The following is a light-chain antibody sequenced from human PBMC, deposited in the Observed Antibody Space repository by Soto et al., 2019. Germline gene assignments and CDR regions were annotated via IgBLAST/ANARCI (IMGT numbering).Light chain of an antibody. CDR1: QSVSSSY. CDR2: GAS. J-gene: IGKJ2*01. Sequence: EIVLTQPPGTLSLSPGERATLSCRASQSVSSSYLAWYQQKPGQAPRLLIYGASSRATGIPDRFSGSGSGTDFTLTISRLEPEDFAVYYCQQYDSSPPYTFGQGTKLEIK. CDR3: QQYDSSPPYT. V-gene: IGKV3-20*01.